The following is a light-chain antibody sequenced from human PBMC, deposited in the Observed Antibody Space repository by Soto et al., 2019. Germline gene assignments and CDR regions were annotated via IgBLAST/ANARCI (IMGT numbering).Light chain of an antibody. CDR1: QDISNY. V-gene: IGKV1-33*01. J-gene: IGKJ1*01. CDR2: DAS. CDR3: HQYDNLPM. Sequence: DIQMTQSPSSLSASVGDRVTITCQARQDISNYLNWYQQKPGKAPKLLIYDASNLETGVPSRFSGSGSGTDFTFTISSLQPEDIATYYCHQYDNLPMFGQGTKVEIK.